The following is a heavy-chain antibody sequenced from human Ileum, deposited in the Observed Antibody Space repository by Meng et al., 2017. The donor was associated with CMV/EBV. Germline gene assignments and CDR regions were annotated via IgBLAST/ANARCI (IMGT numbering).Heavy chain of an antibody. CDR1: GFTFGNYE. J-gene: IGHJ4*02. CDR2: IDSSGSTI. V-gene: IGHV3-48*03. CDR3: AREEMHCGGDCPVY. Sequence: GGSLRLSCTTSGFTFGNYEMNWVRQAPGKGLEWIAYIDSSGSTIFYADSVKGRFSISRDDAKDSLFLQMNSLTDEDTALYYCAREEMHCGGDCPVYWGQGTLVTVSS. D-gene: IGHD2-21*01.